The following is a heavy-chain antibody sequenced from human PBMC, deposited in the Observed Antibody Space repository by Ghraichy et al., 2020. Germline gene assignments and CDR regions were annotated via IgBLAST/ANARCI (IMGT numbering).Heavy chain of an antibody. J-gene: IGHJ6*02. CDR1: GFTFSSYA. D-gene: IGHD6-13*01. CDR3: AKDRVAAAGPSYYYGMDV. V-gene: IGHV3-23*01. CDR2: ISGSGGST. Sequence: GGSLRLSCAASGFTFSSYAMSWVRQAPGKGLEWVSAISGSGGSTYYADSVKGRFTISRDNSKNTLYLQMNSLRAEDTAVYYCAKDRVAAAGPSYYYGMDVWGQGTTVTVSS.